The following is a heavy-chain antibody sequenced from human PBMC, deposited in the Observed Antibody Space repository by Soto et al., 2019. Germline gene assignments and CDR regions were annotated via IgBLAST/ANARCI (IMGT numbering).Heavy chain of an antibody. V-gene: IGHV3-23*01. CDR1: GFIFSSYA. J-gene: IGHJ4*02. Sequence: SLRLSCAASGFIFSSYAMSWVRQAPGKGLEWVSAISGSGGSTYYADSVKGRFTISRDNSMNTLYLQMKTLRAEDTAVYYCAKVSSSWYAGFFDLWGQGTLVTVSS. CDR3: AKVSSSWYAGFFDL. CDR2: ISGSGGST. D-gene: IGHD6-13*01.